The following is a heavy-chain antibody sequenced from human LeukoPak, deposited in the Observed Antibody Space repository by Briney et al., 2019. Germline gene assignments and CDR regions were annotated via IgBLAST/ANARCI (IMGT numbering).Heavy chain of an antibody. Sequence: EGSLRLSCEVSGFTLSSYSMSWVRQAPGKGLEWVSSIRSSGRDIYYADSARGRFTIARDDAKNSLYLQMNSLRAEDTAVYYCARGPGIAVAPLQHWGQGTLVTVSS. CDR1: GFTLSSYS. CDR2: IRSSGRDI. CDR3: ARGPGIAVAPLQH. V-gene: IGHV3-21*01. J-gene: IGHJ1*01. D-gene: IGHD6-19*01.